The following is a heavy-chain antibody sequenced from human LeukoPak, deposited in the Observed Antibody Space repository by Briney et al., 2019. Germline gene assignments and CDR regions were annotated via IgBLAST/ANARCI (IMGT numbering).Heavy chain of an antibody. CDR1: GHSFTNYW. CDR2: IYPGDSET. CDR3: ATTIGYSSDWYGWFDP. D-gene: IGHD6-19*01. V-gene: IGHV5-51*01. J-gene: IGHJ5*02. Sequence: GESLKISCKGSGHSFTNYWIAWVRQMPGKGLEWMGIIYPGDSETRYSPSLQGQVTISADKSINTAYLHWSSLKASDTAMYYCATTIGYSSDWYGWFDPWGQGTLVTVSS.